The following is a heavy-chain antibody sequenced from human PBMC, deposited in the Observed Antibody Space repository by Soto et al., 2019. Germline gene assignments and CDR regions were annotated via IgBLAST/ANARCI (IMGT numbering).Heavy chain of an antibody. CDR1: GFSFGRYS. V-gene: IGHV3-23*01. J-gene: IGHJ4*02. CDR2: ISGSDGKT. D-gene: IGHD3-3*01. CDR3: ARWSYLDY. Sequence: GSLRLPCAAPGFSFGRYSLSWVRQAPGKGLEWVSTISGSDGKTFYADSVKGRFSISRDTSQSTLYLQMNSLRADDTAMYYCARWSYLDYWGQGTRVTVSS.